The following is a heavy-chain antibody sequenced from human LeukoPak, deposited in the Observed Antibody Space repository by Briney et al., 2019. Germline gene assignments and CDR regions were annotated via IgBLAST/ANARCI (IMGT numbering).Heavy chain of an antibody. CDR1: GGSIGSGTHY. D-gene: IGHD3-16*01. V-gene: IGHV4-31*03. CDR3: AASSGVTLGRF. Sequence: PSETLSLTCTVSGGSIGSGTHYYNWIRQHPGKGLEWIGYIYHTGITSYNPSLKSRVIMSVDTFINQVSLKLSSLTAADTAVYYCAASSGVTLGRFWGQGTLVSVSS. J-gene: IGHJ4*02. CDR2: IYHTGIT.